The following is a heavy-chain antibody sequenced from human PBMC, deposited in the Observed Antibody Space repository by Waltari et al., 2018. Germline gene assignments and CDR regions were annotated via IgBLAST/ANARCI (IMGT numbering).Heavy chain of an antibody. CDR1: GGSFSGNY. V-gene: IGHV4-34*01. Sequence: QVQLQQWGAGLLKPSETLSLTCAVYGGSFSGNYWSWIRQPPGKGLDWIGEITHSGSSNYTPSLKSRVTISVDTSKHQCSLKLSSVTAADTAVYYCARGYDYGDYQFDYWVQGTLVTVSS. CDR3: ARGYDYGDYQFDY. D-gene: IGHD4-17*01. J-gene: IGHJ4*02. CDR2: ITHSGSS.